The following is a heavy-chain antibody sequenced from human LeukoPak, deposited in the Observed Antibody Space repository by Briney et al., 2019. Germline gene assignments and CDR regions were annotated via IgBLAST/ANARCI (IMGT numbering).Heavy chain of an antibody. CDR2: IIPIFGTA. CDR3: ARRYCSGTSCAYFDY. CDR1: GGTFSSYA. V-gene: IGHV1-69*13. Sequence: ASVKVSCKASGGTFSSYAISWVRQAPGQGLEWMGGIIPIFGTANYAQKFQGRVTITADESTSTAYMEPSSLRSEDTAVYYCARRYCSGTSCAYFDYWGQGTLVTVSS. D-gene: IGHD2-2*01. J-gene: IGHJ4*02.